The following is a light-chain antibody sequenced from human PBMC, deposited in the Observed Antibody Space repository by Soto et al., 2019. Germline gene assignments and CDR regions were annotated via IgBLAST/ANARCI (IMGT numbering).Light chain of an antibody. Sequence: EIVLTQFPATLSLSPGERATLSCRASQSVSTFLAWYQQKPGQAPRLVVYDASKRATGIPARFSGSGSGTDFTLTISSLEPEDFAVYYCQQRSSWRVTVGGGTKVDIK. J-gene: IGKJ4*01. CDR3: QQRSSWRVT. CDR1: QSVSTF. V-gene: IGKV3-11*01. CDR2: DAS.